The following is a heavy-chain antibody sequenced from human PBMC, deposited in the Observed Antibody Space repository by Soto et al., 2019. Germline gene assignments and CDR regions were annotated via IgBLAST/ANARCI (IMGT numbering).Heavy chain of an antibody. Sequence: SETLSLTCTVSGGSSSSSSYYWGCIRQPPGKGLEWIGSIYYSGSTYYNPSLKSRVTISVDTSKNQFSLKLSSVTAADTAVYYCASPQREGNYSYYYGMDVWGQGTTVTVSS. V-gene: IGHV4-39*01. CDR2: IYYSGST. CDR1: GGSSSSSSYY. CDR3: ASPQREGNYSYYYGMDV. D-gene: IGHD1-7*01. J-gene: IGHJ6*02.